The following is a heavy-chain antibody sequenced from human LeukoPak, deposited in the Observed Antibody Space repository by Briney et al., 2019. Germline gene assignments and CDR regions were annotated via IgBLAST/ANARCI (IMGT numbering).Heavy chain of an antibody. CDR2: IIPIFGTA. Sequence: ASVKVSCKASGGTFSSYAISWVRQAPGQGLEWMGGIIPIFGTANYAQKFQGRVTITADESTSTAYMELSSLRSEDTAVYYCASRGRSYSYYFDYWGQGTLVTVSS. J-gene: IGHJ4*02. CDR3: ASRGRSYSYYFDY. CDR1: GGTFSSYA. V-gene: IGHV1-69*13. D-gene: IGHD1-26*01.